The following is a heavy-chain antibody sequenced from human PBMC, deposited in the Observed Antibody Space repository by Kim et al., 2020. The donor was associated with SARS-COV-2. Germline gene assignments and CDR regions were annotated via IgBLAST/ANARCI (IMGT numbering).Heavy chain of an antibody. D-gene: IGHD3-10*01. CDR1: GGSISSYY. Sequence: SETLSLTCTVSGGSISSYYWSWIRQPPGKGLEWIGYIYYSGSTNYNPSLKSRVTISVDTSKNQFSLKLSSVTAADTAVYYCAGAYYYGSGNEGYDYWGQGTLVTVSS. J-gene: IGHJ4*02. CDR2: IYYSGST. V-gene: IGHV4-59*13. CDR3: AGAYYYGSGNEGYDY.